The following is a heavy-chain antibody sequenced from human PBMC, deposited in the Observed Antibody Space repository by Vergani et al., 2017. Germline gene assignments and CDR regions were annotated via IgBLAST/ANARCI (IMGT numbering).Heavy chain of an antibody. CDR1: GGSMSDFY. CDR3: ARGNCGVNCPKYNWLAP. CDR2: IYPNGNG. J-gene: IGHJ5*02. D-gene: IGHD2-21*01. Sequence: QVHLQESGPGVVKPSDSLSLTCTVSGGSMSDFYWTWIRQPAGRGLEWIGRIYPNGNGNYNESLRSRLTMSIDTSRSPFSLSLSSVTAAETAVYYCARGNCGVNCPKYNWLAPWGRGILVTVSS. V-gene: IGHV4-4*07.